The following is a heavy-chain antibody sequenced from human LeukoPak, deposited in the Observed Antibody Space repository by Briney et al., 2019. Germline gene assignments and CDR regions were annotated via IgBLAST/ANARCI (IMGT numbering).Heavy chain of an antibody. V-gene: IGHV3-7*01. CDR1: GFTFSSYW. D-gene: IGHD5-18*01. CDR2: IKQDGSEK. CDR3: ARGWIPLWLTRGAFDI. Sequence: GGSLRLSCAASGFTFSSYWMSWVRQAPGKGLEWVANIKQDGSEKYYVDSVKGRFTISRDNAKNSLYLQMNSLRAEDTAVYYCARGWIPLWLTRGAFDIWGQGTMVTVSS. J-gene: IGHJ3*02.